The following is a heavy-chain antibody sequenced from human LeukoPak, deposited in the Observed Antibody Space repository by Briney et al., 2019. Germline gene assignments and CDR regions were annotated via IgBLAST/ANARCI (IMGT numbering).Heavy chain of an antibody. CDR1: VYTFTENY. Sequence: ASVTVSCKASVYTFTENYIHWVRQAPGQGLEWMGLINPYTGAANYTQNFQCRVTMTRDTSVSTAYMHLRGLRSDDTAVYYCARGKSGYSPWGQGTPVTVSS. J-gene: IGHJ4*02. CDR3: ARGKSGYSP. CDR2: INPYTGAA. D-gene: IGHD3-22*01. V-gene: IGHV1-2*02.